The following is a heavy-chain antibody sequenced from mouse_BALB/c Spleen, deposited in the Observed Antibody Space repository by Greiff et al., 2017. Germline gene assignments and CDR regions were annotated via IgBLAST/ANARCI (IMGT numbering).Heavy chain of an antibody. J-gene: IGHJ4*01. CDR1: GFSLTGYG. D-gene: IGHD2-2*01. CDR3: ARDREWLPYAMDY. V-gene: IGHV2-6-7*01. Sequence: VQLQQSGPGLVAPSQSLSITCTVSGFSLTGYGVNWVRQPPGKGLEWLGMIWGDGSTDYNSALKSRLSISKDNSKSQVFLKMNSLQTDDTARYYCARDREWLPYAMDYWGQGTSVTVSS. CDR2: IWGDGST.